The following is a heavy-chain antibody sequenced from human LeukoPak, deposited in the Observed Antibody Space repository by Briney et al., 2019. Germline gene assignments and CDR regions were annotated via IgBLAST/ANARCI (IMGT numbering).Heavy chain of an antibody. V-gene: IGHV4-59*08. CDR1: GGSISSYY. Sequence: SETLSLTCTVSGGSISSYYWSWIRQPPGKGLEWIGYIYYSGSTNYNPSLKSRVTISLDTSKNQFSLTLSSVTAADTAVYYCARRLKYYSMDVWGQGTTVTVSS. CDR3: ARRLKYYSMDV. J-gene: IGHJ6*02. CDR2: IYYSGST.